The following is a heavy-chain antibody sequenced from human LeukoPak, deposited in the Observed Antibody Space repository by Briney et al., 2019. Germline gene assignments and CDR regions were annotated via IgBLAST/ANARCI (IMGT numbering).Heavy chain of an antibody. CDR1: GYTFTGYY. J-gene: IGHJ4*02. Sequence: ASVKVSCKASGYTFTGYYMHWVRQAPGQGLEWMGWINPNSGGTNYAQKFQGRVTMTRDTSISTAYMELSRLRSDDTAVCYCARDHLGTHRSIAAPPGYWGQGTLVTVSS. V-gene: IGHV1-2*02. CDR2: INPNSGGT. CDR3: ARDHLGTHRSIAAPPGY. D-gene: IGHD6-6*01.